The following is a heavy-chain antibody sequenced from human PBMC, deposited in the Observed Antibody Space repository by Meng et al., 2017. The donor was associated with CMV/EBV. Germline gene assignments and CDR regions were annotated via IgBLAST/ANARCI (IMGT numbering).Heavy chain of an antibody. CDR3: ARVGVYGSGSFYYYYYGMDV. CDR2: IYYSGST. Sequence: SETLSLTCTVSGGSISSGDYYWSWIRQPPGKGLEWIGYIYYSGSTYYNPPLKSRVTISVDTSKNQFSLKLSSVTAADTAVYYCARVGVYGSGSFYYYYYGMDVWGQGTTVTVSS. D-gene: IGHD3-10*01. CDR1: GGSISSGDYY. J-gene: IGHJ6*02. V-gene: IGHV4-30-4*08.